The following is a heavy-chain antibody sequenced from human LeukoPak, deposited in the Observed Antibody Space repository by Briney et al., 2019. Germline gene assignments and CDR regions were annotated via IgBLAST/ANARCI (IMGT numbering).Heavy chain of an antibody. J-gene: IGHJ6*02. Sequence: SGTLSLTCGVSVASITSDNWWSWVRQPPGKGLEWIGESYHSGSTNYNPSLKSRVTISVDTSKNQFSLKLSSVTAADTAVYYCARDYGGTFYYYYGMDVWGQGTTVTVSS. CDR3: ARDYGGTFYYYYGMDV. CDR1: VASITSDNW. CDR2: SYHSGST. V-gene: IGHV4-4*02. D-gene: IGHD4-23*01.